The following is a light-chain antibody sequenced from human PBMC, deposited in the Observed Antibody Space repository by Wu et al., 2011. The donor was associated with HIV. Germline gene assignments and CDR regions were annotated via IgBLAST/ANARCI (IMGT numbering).Light chain of an antibody. CDR1: QRVSSNY. CDR3: QQYNNWPLPLT. CDR2: GSS. V-gene: IGKV3-20*01. Sequence: EIVLTQSPGTLSLSPGERATLSCRASQRVSSNYLAWYQQKFGQAPRLLIYGSSIRATGIPDRFSGSGSGTDFSLTISRLEPEDFAVYYCQQYNNWPLPLTFGEGPRWRSN. J-gene: IGKJ4*01.